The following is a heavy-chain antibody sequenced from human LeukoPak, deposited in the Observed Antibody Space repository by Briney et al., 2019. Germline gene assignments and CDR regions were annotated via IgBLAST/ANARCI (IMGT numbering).Heavy chain of an antibody. Sequence: PSETLSLTCSVSGGSFSSSSYYWGWIRQPPGKGLEWIGSISYSGSTFYNPSLKSRVTISVDTSKNQFSLKLSSVTAADTAVYYCARHGTSGTNLNWFDPWGQGTLVTVSS. V-gene: IGHV4-39*01. CDR3: ARHGTSGTNLNWFDP. CDR1: GGSFSSSSYY. D-gene: IGHD1-1*01. J-gene: IGHJ5*02. CDR2: ISYSGST.